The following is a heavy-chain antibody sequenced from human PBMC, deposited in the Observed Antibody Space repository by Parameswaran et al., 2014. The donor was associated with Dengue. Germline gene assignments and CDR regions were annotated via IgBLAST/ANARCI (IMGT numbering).Heavy chain of an antibody. J-gene: IGHJ6*02. D-gene: IGHD4-11*01. V-gene: IGHV5-51*01. CDR2: IYPGDSDT. CDR3: ARLMTTVTTREYYYGMDV. Sequence: VRQMPGKGLEWMGIIYPGDSDTRYSPSFQGQVTISADKSISTAYLQWSSLKASDTAMYYCARLMTTVTTREYYYGMDVWGQGTTVTVSS.